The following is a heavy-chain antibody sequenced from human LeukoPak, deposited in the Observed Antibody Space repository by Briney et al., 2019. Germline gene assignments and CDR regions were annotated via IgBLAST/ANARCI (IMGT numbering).Heavy chain of an antibody. J-gene: IGHJ4*02. Sequence: GGSLRLSCAASGFTFTSYGMHWVRQAPGKGLEWVALITYDGYYKYYSDSVKGRFTISSDTSKSTVYLQMNNLRAEDTAVYYCARYCSGGNCYSGLVYGGQGTLVAVSS. V-gene: IGHV3-30*03. CDR3: ARYCSGGNCYSGLVY. CDR2: ITYDGYYK. CDR1: GFTFTSYG. D-gene: IGHD2-15*01.